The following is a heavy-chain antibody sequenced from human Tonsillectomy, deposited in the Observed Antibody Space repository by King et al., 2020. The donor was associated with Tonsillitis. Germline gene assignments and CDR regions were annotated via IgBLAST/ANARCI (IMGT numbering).Heavy chain of an antibody. J-gene: IGHJ3*02. CDR3: AKDMGVGATGDAFDI. D-gene: IGHD1-26*01. CDR1: GFTFEDYS. Sequence: VQLVESGGGLVKPGRSLRLSFSASGFTFEDYSLHWVRQAPGEGLEWVSFIRWDGGSVSYVGPLKGRFTISRDNAKNSLDLQMNSLRAEDTALYYCAKDMGVGATGDAFDIWGQGTMVTVSS. CDR2: IRWDGGSV. V-gene: IGHV3-9*01.